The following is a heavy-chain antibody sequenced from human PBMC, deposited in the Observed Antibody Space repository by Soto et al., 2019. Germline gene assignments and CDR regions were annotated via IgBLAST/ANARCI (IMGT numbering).Heavy chain of an antibody. V-gene: IGHV3-23*05. CDR1: GLSFRGFS. CDR2: IDITGGAT. CDR3: AKEPEVPGRGLDY. J-gene: IGHJ4*02. Sequence: GGSMRLSCEASGLSFRGFSMAWVRQAPGKGLEWASTIDITGGATFYADSVRGRFTISRDNSKNTLFLVMNSLRAEDTATYYCAKEPEVPGRGLDYWGQGIMVTVSS.